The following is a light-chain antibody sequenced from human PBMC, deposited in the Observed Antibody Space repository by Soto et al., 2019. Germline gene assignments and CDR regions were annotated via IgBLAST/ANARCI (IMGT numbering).Light chain of an antibody. CDR1: QSIRTY. Sequence: DIPMTQSPSSLSVSVGDRVTITCRASQSIRTYLNWYQQKPGKAPKLLIYAASSLQSGVPSRFSGSGSGTDFTLAISSLQPDDFATYYCQQSYSTPRTFGQGTRVEI. CDR3: QQSYSTPRT. V-gene: IGKV1-39*01. CDR2: AAS. J-gene: IGKJ1*01.